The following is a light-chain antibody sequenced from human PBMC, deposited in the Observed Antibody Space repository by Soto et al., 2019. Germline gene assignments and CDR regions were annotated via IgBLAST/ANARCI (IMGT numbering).Light chain of an antibody. V-gene: IGLV2-14*01. Sequence: QSALTQPASVSGSPGQSITISCSGTSEDVGGYNYVSWYQHHPDKAPKLMIYEVTNRPSGLSNRFSGSKSGSTASLTISGLQAEDEADYYCSSYTSTNTLVFGTGTKVTVL. J-gene: IGLJ1*01. CDR2: EVT. CDR3: SSYTSTNTLV. CDR1: SEDVGGYNY.